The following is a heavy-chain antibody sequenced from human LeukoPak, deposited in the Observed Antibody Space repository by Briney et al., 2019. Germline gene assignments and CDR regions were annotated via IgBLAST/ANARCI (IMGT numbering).Heavy chain of an antibody. Sequence: QSEGSLRLSCAASGFTFSSYAMSWVRQAPGKGLEWVSAISGGGGSTYYADSVKGRFTISRDNSKNTLYLQMNSLRAEDTAVYYCAKALREGDYRYWGQGTLVTVSS. CDR1: GFTFSSYA. J-gene: IGHJ4*02. CDR3: AKALREGDYRY. D-gene: IGHD3-3*01. V-gene: IGHV3-23*01. CDR2: ISGGGGST.